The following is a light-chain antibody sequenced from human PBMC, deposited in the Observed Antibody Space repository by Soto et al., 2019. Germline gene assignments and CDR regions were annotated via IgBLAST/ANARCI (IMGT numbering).Light chain of an antibody. V-gene: IGLV2-23*01. Sequence: QSVLTQPASVSGSPGQSITISCTGTSSDVGNYNLVSWYQQYPGKAPKLMIYEGGKRPSGVSNRFSGSKSGNTASLTISGLQAEDEADYYCCSFALRSPLIFGGGTKVTVL. CDR3: CSFALRSPLI. J-gene: IGLJ2*01. CDR1: SSDVGNYNL. CDR2: EGG.